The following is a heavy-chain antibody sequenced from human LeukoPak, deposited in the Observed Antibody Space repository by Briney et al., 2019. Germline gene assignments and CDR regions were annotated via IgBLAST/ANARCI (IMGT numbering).Heavy chain of an antibody. CDR1: GYTFTSYG. CDR3: AREAGRSYPYYYYYGMDV. Sequence: ASVKVSCKASGYTFTSYGISWVRQAPGQGLEWMGIINPSGGSTSYAQKFQGRVTMTRDTSTSTVYMELSSLRSEDTAVYYCAREAGRSYPYYYYYGMDVWGQGTTVTVSS. J-gene: IGHJ6*02. CDR2: INPSGGST. V-gene: IGHV1-46*01. D-gene: IGHD1-26*01.